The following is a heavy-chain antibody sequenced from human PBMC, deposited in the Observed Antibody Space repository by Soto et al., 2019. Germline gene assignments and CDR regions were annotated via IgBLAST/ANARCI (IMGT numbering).Heavy chain of an antibody. D-gene: IGHD3-3*01. Sequence: HPGGSLRLSCAASGFTFSSYAMSWVRQAPGKGLEWVSAISGSGGSTYYADSVKGRFTISRDNSKNTLYLQMNSLRAEDTAVYYCAKIITISEDYYMDVWGKGTTVTVSS. V-gene: IGHV3-23*01. J-gene: IGHJ6*03. CDR2: ISGSGGST. CDR1: GFTFSSYA. CDR3: AKIITISEDYYMDV.